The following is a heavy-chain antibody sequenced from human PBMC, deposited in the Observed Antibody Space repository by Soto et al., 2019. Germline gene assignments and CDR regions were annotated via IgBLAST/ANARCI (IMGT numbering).Heavy chain of an antibody. J-gene: IGHJ4*02. Sequence: SVKVSCKASGGTFSSYAISWVRQAPGQGLEWMGGIIPIFGTAKYSQKFQGRVTVTRDTSASIVYMELSSLRSEDTAVYYCARGNSWSYFDYWGQGTLVTVSS. D-gene: IGHD6-13*01. CDR2: IIPIFGTA. CDR1: GGTFSSYA. CDR3: ARGNSWSYFDY. V-gene: IGHV1-69*05.